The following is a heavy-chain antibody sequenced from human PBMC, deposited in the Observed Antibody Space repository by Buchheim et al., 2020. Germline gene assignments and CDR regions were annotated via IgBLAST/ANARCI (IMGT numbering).Heavy chain of an antibody. CDR2: IWYDGSNK. Sequence: QVQLVESGGGVVQPGRSLRLSCAASGFTFSSYGMHWVRQAPGKGLEWVAVIWYDGSNKYYADSVKGRFTISRDNSKNTLYLQMNSLRAEDTAVYYCATMDFWSGYKANNWFDPWGQGTL. V-gene: IGHV3-33*01. CDR3: ATMDFWSGYKANNWFDP. D-gene: IGHD3-3*01. CDR1: GFTFSSYG. J-gene: IGHJ5*02.